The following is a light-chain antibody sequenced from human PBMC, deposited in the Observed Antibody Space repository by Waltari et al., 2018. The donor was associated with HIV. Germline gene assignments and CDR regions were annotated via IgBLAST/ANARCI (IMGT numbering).Light chain of an antibody. V-gene: IGLV2-14*01. Sequence: QSALTQPASVSGSPGQSITISCTGTSSDVGGYNYVSWYQQHPGKAPKLMIFEVSNRPSGVSNRFSGSKAVNTASLTISGLQAEDEADYYCSSYTTRSTPDPSWVFGGGTKLTVL. CDR2: EVS. J-gene: IGLJ3*02. CDR3: SSYTTRSTPDPSWV. CDR1: SSDVGGYNY.